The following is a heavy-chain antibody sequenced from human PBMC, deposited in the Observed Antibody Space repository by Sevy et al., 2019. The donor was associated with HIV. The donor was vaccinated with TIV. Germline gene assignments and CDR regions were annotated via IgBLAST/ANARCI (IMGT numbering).Heavy chain of an antibody. CDR1: GDSVSSNSAA. V-gene: IGHV6-1*01. Sequence: SQTLSLTCAISGDSVSSNSAAWNWIRQSPSRGLEWLGRTYYRSKWYNDYAVSVKSRITINPDTSKNQFALQLNSVTPEDTALYYCARDLAVARNYYYYGMDVWGQGTTVTVSS. CDR2: TYYRSKWYN. D-gene: IGHD6-19*01. CDR3: ARDLAVARNYYYYGMDV. J-gene: IGHJ6*02.